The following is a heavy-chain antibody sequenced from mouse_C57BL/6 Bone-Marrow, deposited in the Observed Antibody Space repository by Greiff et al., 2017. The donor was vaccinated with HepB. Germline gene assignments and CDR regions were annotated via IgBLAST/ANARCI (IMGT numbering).Heavy chain of an antibody. J-gene: IGHJ3*01. CDR2: IWRGGST. D-gene: IGHD2-1*01. V-gene: IGHV2-5*01. Sequence: VQLVESGPGLVQPSQSLSITCTVSGFSLTSYGVHWVRQSPGKGLEWLGVIWRGGSTDYNAAFMSRLSITKDNSKSQVFFKMNSLQADDTAIYYCAKGVYYGNPGWFAYGGQGTLVTVSA. CDR3: AKGVYYGNPGWFAY. CDR1: GFSLTSYG.